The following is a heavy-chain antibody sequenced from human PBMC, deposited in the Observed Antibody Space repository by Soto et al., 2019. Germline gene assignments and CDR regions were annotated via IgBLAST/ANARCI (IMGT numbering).Heavy chain of an antibody. J-gene: IGHJ6*02. CDR2: LYAEGTT. Sequence: EVQLLESGGGLVQRGGSLRLSCAASGFPFSSYVMSWVRQAPGKGLEWVSILYAEGTTYYADSVKGRFTISRDSSKNTLFLQMDSLRAEDTAVYYCVRPRPSGENYGMDVWGQGTTVTVSS. D-gene: IGHD3-10*01. CDR3: VRPRPSGENYGMDV. CDR1: GFPFSSYV. V-gene: IGHV3-66*04.